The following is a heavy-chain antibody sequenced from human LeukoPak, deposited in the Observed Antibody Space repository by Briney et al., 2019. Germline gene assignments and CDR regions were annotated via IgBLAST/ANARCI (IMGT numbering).Heavy chain of an antibody. V-gene: IGHV4-59*01. Sequence: SETLSLTCTVSGGSISSYYWSWIRQPPGKGLEWTGYIYYSGSTNYNPSLKSRVTISVDTSKNQFSLKLSSVTAADTAVYYCARGPLGDWCFDLWGRGTLVTVSS. J-gene: IGHJ2*01. CDR1: GGSISSYY. CDR2: IYYSGST. CDR3: ARGPLGDWCFDL.